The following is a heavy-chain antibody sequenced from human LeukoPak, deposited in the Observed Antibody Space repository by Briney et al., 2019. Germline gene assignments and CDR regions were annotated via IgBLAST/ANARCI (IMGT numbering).Heavy chain of an antibody. J-gene: IGHJ3*02. CDR2: ISGSGGST. V-gene: IGHV3-23*01. CDR3: AKEGAASCGWYGDAFDI. CDR1: GFTFSSCA. Sequence: GGSLRLSCAASGFTFSSCAMSWVRQAPGKGLEWVSAISGSGGSTYYADSVKGRFTISRDNSKNTLYLQMNSLRAEDTAVYYCAKEGAASCGWYGDAFDIWGQGTMVTVSS. D-gene: IGHD6-19*01.